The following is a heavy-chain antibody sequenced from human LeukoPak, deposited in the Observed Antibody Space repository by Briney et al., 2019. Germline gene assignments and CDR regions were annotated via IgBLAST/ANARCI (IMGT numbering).Heavy chain of an antibody. CDR1: GGSISSYY. J-gene: IGHJ4*02. V-gene: IGHV4-59*01. CDR3: ARAYSGYCSSTSCQHFDY. CDR2: IYYGGST. Sequence: PSETLSLTCTVSGGSISSYYWSWIRQPPGKGLKWIGYIYYGGSTNYNPSLKSRVTISVDTSKNQFSLKLSSVTAADTAVYYCARAYSGYCSSTSCQHFDYWGQGTLVTVSS. D-gene: IGHD2-2*01.